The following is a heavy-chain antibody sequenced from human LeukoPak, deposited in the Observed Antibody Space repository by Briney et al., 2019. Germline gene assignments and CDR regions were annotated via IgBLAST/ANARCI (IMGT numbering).Heavy chain of an antibody. CDR2: IYYSGST. J-gene: IGHJ5*02. CDR1: GGSISSYY. V-gene: IGHV4-59*01. Sequence: SETLSLTCTVSGGSISSYYWSWIRQPPGKGLEWIGYIYYSGSTNYNPSLKSRVTISVDTSKNQFSLKLSSVTAADTAVYYCARGEHSWNYGGNWFDPWGQGTLVTVSS. D-gene: IGHD1-7*01. CDR3: ARGEHSWNYGGNWFDP.